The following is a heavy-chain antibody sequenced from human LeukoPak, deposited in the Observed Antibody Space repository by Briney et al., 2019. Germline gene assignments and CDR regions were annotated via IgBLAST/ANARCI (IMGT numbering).Heavy chain of an antibody. V-gene: IGHV4-31*03. Sequence: SETLSLTCTVSGGSISSGGYYWSWLRQHPGKGLEWIGYIYYSGSTYYNPSLKSRVTISVDTHKNQFSLKLSSVTAADTAVYYCARLSDGYNPRIDYWGQGTLVTVSS. CDR2: IYYSGST. D-gene: IGHD5-24*01. J-gene: IGHJ4*02. CDR1: GGSISSGGYY. CDR3: ARLSDGYNPRIDY.